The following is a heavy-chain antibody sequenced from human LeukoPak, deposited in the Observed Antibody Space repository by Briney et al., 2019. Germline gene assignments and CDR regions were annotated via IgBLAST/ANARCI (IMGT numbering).Heavy chain of an antibody. V-gene: IGHV3-23*01. CDR3: AKDLHFVNSPPDY. J-gene: IGHJ4*02. D-gene: IGHD2/OR15-2a*01. CDR2: ISGSGGST. CDR1: GFTFSSYA. Sequence: GGSLRLSCAASGFTFSSYAMSWVRQAPGKGLEWVSAISGSGGSTYYADSVKGRFTISRDNYKNTLYLQMNSLRAEDTAVYYCAKDLHFVNSPPDYWGQGTLVTVSS.